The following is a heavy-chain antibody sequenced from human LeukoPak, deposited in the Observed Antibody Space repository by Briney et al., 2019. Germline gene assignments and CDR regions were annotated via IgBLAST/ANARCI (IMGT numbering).Heavy chain of an antibody. J-gene: IGHJ4*02. CDR2: IYTSGNT. CDR3: ARTTVTTGFDY. D-gene: IGHD4-17*01. CDR1: GASISSYF. V-gene: IGHV4-4*07. Sequence: SETLSLTCTVSGASISSYFWSWIRQPAGKGLEWIGRIYTSGNTNYNPSLQSRVTMSLDTSKNQFSLKLSSVTAADTAVYYCARTTVTTGFDYWGQGTLVTVSS.